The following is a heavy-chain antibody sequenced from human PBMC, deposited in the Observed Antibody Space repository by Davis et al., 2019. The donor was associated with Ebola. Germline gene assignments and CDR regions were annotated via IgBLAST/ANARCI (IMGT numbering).Heavy chain of an antibody. J-gene: IGHJ4*02. CDR3: ATSPDDYSNYVEF. Sequence: SVKVSCKASGDTFSNYAFNWVRQAPGQGLEWMGGILPIFGTTNYAQKFQGRVSITADESTSTAYMELSSLRSEDTAVYYCATSPDDYSNYVEFWGQGTLVTVSS. CDR2: ILPIFGTT. D-gene: IGHD4-11*01. V-gene: IGHV1-69*13. CDR1: GDTFSNYA.